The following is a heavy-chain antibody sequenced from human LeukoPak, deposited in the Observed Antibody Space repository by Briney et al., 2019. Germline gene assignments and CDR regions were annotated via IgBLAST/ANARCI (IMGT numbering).Heavy chain of an antibody. CDR2: IYYSGST. Sequence: SETLSLTCTVSGSSISSYYWSWIRQPPGKGLEWIGYIYYSGSTNYNPSPKSRVTISVVTSKNQFSLKLSSVTAADTAVYYCGRHLYGSGSSRGFDYWGQGTLVTVSS. V-gene: IGHV4-59*08. D-gene: IGHD3-10*01. CDR1: GSSISSYY. CDR3: GRHLYGSGSSRGFDY. J-gene: IGHJ4*02.